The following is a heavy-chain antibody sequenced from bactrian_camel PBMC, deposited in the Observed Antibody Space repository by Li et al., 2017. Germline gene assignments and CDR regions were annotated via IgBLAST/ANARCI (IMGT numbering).Heavy chain of an antibody. J-gene: IGHJ4*01. CDR2: ICGSGYT. CDR1: RSSYRLYC. CDR3: RFLGT. V-gene: IGHV3S40*01. D-gene: IGHD7*01. Sequence: DVQLVESGGGSVQAGESLRLSCVTSRSSYRLYCMAWFRQAPGKGLEWVAAICGSGYTDYAGSVAGRFTISRDDAKNTVFLQMNNLKTEDTAMYYCRFLGTRGQGTQVTVS.